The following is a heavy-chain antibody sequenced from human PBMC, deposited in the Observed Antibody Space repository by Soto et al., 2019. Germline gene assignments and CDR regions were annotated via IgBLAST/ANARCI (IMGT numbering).Heavy chain of an antibody. V-gene: IGHV3-23*01. CDR1: GFTFSRCA. CDR2: ISGSGSNT. J-gene: IGHJ4*02. Sequence: EVQLLESGGDLVQPGGSLRLSCAASGFTFSRCAMSWVRQAPGKGLEWVSAISGSGSNTYYTDSVKGRFTISRDNSXNXRYLQMNSLRREDTAAYYCAREDPVAAETKAPHFDYWGQGILVTVPS. CDR3: AREDPVAAETKAPHFDY. D-gene: IGHD4-17*01.